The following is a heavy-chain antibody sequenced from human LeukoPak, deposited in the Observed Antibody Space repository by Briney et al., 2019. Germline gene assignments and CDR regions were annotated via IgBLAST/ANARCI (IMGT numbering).Heavy chain of an antibody. CDR1: GFTFSSYG. CDR3: AKDLSGRKGPFDY. V-gene: IGHV3-30*18. Sequence: GGSLRLSCAASGFTFSSYGMHWVRQAPGKGLEWVAVILSDGSNAYYADSVKGRFTMSRDNSKNTLFVQMNSLRAEDTAVYYCAKDLSGRKGPFDYWGQGTLVTVSS. D-gene: IGHD3-10*01. J-gene: IGHJ4*02. CDR2: ILSDGSNA.